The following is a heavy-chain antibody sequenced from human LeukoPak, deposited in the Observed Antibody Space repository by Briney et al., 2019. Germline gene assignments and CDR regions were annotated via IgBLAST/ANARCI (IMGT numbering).Heavy chain of an antibody. CDR1: GFTFSSYA. Sequence: PGGSLRLSCAASGFTFSSYAMRWVRQAPGKGREGVSAISGSGGSTYSADSVKGRFTISRDNSKNTLYLQMNSLRAEDTAVYYCAKRHYDFWSGYYTSLDYWGQGTLVTVSS. D-gene: IGHD3-3*01. J-gene: IGHJ4*02. CDR3: AKRHYDFWSGYYTSLDY. V-gene: IGHV3-23*01. CDR2: ISGSGGST.